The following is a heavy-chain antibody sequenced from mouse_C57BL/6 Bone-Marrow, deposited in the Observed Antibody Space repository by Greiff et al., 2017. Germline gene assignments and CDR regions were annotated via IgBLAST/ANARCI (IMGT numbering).Heavy chain of an antibody. Sequence: VQLKESGPGLAKPSQTLSLTCSVTGYSITSDYWNWIRKFPGNKLEYMGYISYSGSTYYNPSLKSRISITRDTSKNQYYLQLNSVTTEDTATDYCAREGYGYYDSYWYFDVWGTGTTVTVAS. V-gene: IGHV3-8*01. CDR1: GYSITSDY. D-gene: IGHD2-3*01. CDR3: AREGYGYYDSYWYFDV. J-gene: IGHJ1*03. CDR2: ISYSGST.